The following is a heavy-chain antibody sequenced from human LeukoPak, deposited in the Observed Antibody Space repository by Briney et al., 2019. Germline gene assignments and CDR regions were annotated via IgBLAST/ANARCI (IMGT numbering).Heavy chain of an antibody. D-gene: IGHD2-8*02. V-gene: IGHV3-48*01. CDR3: VRDFHVRLYYTGGYSY. J-gene: IGHJ4*02. CDR1: GFIFSSYS. Sequence: PGGSLRLSCVGSGFIFSSYSMNWVRQAPGKGLEWISYISSSSGTIYYADSVKGRFTISRDNAKNSLYLQMNSLRAEDAAVYYCVRDFHVRLYYTGGYSYWGQGTLVTVSS. CDR2: ISSSSGTI.